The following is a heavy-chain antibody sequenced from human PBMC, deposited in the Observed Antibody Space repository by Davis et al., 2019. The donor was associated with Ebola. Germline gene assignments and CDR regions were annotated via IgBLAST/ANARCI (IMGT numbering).Heavy chain of an antibody. V-gene: IGHV3-30*18. D-gene: IGHD3-3*01. CDR2: ISYDGTTI. Sequence: GESLKISCTASGFTFNTYGMHWIRQAPGQGLEWVAVISYDGTTIHYGDSVKGRFTISRDNAKNTVYLQMNSLRVNDTAVYYCAKDATTHFGVVTPKSWGQGTLVTVSS. CDR1: GFTFNTYG. CDR3: AKDATTHFGVVTPKS. J-gene: IGHJ4*02.